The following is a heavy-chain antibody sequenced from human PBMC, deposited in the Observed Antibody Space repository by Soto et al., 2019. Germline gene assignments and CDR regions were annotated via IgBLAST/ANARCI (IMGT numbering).Heavy chain of an antibody. V-gene: IGHV1-2*04. CDR2: INPNSGGT. CDR1: GYTFTGYY. Sequence: QVQLVQSGAEVKKPGASVKVSCKASGYTFTGYYMHWVRQAPGQGLEWMGWINPNSGGTNYAQKFQGWVTMTRDTSISTAYMELSRLRFDDTAVYYCARDKYAAGSGYLDAFDIWGQGTMVTVSS. CDR3: ARDKYAAGSGYLDAFDI. D-gene: IGHD3-22*01. J-gene: IGHJ3*02.